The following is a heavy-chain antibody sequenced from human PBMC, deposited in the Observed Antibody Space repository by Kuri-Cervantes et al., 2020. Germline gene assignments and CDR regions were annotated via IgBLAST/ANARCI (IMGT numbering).Heavy chain of an antibody. V-gene: IGHV3-33*01. CDR2: IWYDGSNK. CDR1: GFTFSSYG. D-gene: IGHD3-22*01. Sequence: GESLKISCAASGFTFSSYGMHWVRQAPGKGLEWVAVIWYDGSNKYYADSVKGRFTISRDNAKNSLYLQMNSLRDEDTAVYYCARDGDYYDSSGYSGPVFDYWGQGTLVTVSS. CDR3: ARDGDYYDSSGYSGPVFDY. J-gene: IGHJ4*02.